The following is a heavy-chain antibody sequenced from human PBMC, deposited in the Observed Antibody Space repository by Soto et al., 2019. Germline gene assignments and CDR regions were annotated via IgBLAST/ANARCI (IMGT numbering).Heavy chain of an antibody. CDR2: ISWNGGDI. CDR1: GFSFDDYG. Sequence: EMQLVESGGGSVQPGRSLRLSCAASGFSFDDYGMHWVRQGPGKGLEWVSGISWNGGDIYYADSVKGRFTISRDNAKKSLYLQMNSLRTEDTALYYCAKDNDLDRDGPFDYWGQGILVTVSS. CDR3: AKDNDLDRDGPFDY. D-gene: IGHD2-2*03. V-gene: IGHV3-9*01. J-gene: IGHJ4*02.